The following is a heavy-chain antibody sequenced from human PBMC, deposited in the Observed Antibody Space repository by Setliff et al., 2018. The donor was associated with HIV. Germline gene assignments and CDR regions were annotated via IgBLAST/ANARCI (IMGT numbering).Heavy chain of an antibody. D-gene: IGHD3-22*01. CDR3: ARAPKYYYDSSGYYLYYFDY. J-gene: IGHJ4*02. CDR2: ISGSGGRT. Sequence: PGGSLRLSCAASGFTFSSHAMTWVRQAPGQGLEWVSIISGSGGRTYYADSVKGRFTISRDNSKNTLYLQLGSLRADDMAVYYCARAPKYYYDSSGYYLYYFDYWGQGTLVTVSS. V-gene: IGHV3-23*01. CDR1: GFTFSSHA.